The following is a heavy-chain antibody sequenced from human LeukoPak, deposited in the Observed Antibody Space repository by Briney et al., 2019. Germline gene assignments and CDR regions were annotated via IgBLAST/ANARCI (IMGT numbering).Heavy chain of an antibody. CDR1: GFTFSSYA. Sequence: GGSLRLSCAASGFTFSSYAMSWVRQAPGKGLEWVSAISGTGGNTYYADSVKGRFTISRDNSKDTLYLQMNSLRAEDTAVYYCAREAPLSGTISTHVDFWGQGILVTVSS. D-gene: IGHD1-20*01. V-gene: IGHV3-23*01. CDR2: ISGTGGNT. CDR3: AREAPLSGTISTHVDF. J-gene: IGHJ4*02.